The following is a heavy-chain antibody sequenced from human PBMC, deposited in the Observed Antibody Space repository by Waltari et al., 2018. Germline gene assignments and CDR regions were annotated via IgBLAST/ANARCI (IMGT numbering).Heavy chain of an antibody. CDR1: GAPISATYW. V-gene: IGHV4-4*02. J-gene: IGHJ4*02. CDR3: AADRGNGLYFDY. Sequence: QVQLQETGPALVKPSGTLSLTCAVSGAPISATYWWSWVRQPPGKGLEWIGQIPHSGRTYSTPSLKSRITISVDKSKNQFSLNLSSVNDADTAVYYCAADRGNGLYFDYWGQGTLVTVSS. D-gene: IGHD2-15*01. CDR2: IPHSGRT.